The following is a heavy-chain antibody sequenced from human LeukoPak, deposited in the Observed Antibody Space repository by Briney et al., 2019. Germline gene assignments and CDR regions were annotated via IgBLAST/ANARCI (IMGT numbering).Heavy chain of an antibody. V-gene: IGHV1-69*13. CDR1: GGTFSSYA. J-gene: IGHJ5*02. CDR3: ARGYFGFGELSHFDP. D-gene: IGHD3-10*01. CDR2: IIPNYCTA. Sequence: GASVKVSFKASGGTFSSYAISWVRQAPARGLDWMGGIIPNYCTATYAQKFQGRVTITADESTSTAYMGLSSLRSEDTAVYYCARGYFGFGELSHFDPWGQGTLVTVSS.